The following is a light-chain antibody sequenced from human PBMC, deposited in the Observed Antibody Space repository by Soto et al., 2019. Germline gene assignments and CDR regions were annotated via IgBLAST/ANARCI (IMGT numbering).Light chain of an antibody. J-gene: IGLJ1*01. Sequence: QSVLTQPPSVSGAPGQRVTISCTGSSSNIGSTYDVQWYQQLPGTAPKLLIHGNNNRPSGVPDRFSGSKSGTSASLAITGLQADDEAHYYCQSYDDSLSVHYVFGTGTKLTVL. CDR2: GNN. CDR1: SSNIGSTYD. V-gene: IGLV1-40*01. CDR3: QSYDDSLSVHYV.